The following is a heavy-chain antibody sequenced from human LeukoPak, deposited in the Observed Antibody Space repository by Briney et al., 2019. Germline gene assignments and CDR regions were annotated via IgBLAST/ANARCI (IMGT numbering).Heavy chain of an antibody. Sequence: RAGGSLRLSCAASGFIFSSYGMIWVRQAPGKGLEWISYISSSSNPIYYADSVKGRFTISRDNAQNSLYLQMNRLRAEDTAVYYCARVRNYGSGSFYTFDYWGQGTLVTVSS. D-gene: IGHD3-10*01. V-gene: IGHV3-48*04. CDR2: ISSSSNPI. J-gene: IGHJ4*02. CDR3: ARVRNYGSGSFYTFDY. CDR1: GFIFSSYG.